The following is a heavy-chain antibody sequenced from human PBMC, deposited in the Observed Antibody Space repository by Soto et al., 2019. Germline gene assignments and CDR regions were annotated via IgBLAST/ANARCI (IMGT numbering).Heavy chain of an antibody. CDR2: INHSGST. CDR1: GGSFSGYY. V-gene: IGHV4-34*01. J-gene: IGHJ4*02. D-gene: IGHD3-16*02. Sequence: SETLSLTCAVYGGSFSGYYWSWIRQPPGKGLEWIGEINHSGSTNYNPSLKSRVTISVDTSKNQFSLKLSSVTAADTAVYYCARGSRLHLGELSSKRTDFDYWGQGTLVTVSS. CDR3: ARGSRLHLGELSSKRTDFDY.